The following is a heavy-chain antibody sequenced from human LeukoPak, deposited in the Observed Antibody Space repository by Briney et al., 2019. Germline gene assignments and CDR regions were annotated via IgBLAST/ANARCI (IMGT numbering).Heavy chain of an antibody. J-gene: IGHJ4*02. D-gene: IGHD3-10*01. CDR3: ARDYYGSGSYLFDY. CDR2: INPNSGGT. CDR1: GYTFTGYY. V-gene: IGHV1-2*04. Sequence: GASVKVSCKASGYTFTGYYMHWVRQAPGQGLEWMGWINPNSGGTNYAQKFQGWVTMTRDTSISTAYMELSRLRSDDTAVYYCARDYYGSGSYLFDYWGQGTLVTVSS.